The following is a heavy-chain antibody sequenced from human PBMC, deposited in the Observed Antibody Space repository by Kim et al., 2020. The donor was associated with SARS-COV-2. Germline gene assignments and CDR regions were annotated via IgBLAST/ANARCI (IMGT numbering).Heavy chain of an antibody. CDR1: GFIFGNYA. J-gene: IGHJ4*02. V-gene: IGHV3-23*01. CDR3: AKDHGSSGWPTFDS. D-gene: IGHD6-25*01. Sequence: GGSLRLSCSASGFIFGNYAMSWVRQAPGKGLEWVASVNNGGNAYYGDSAQGRFTISRDNVKNTLDLQMTSLRAEDTALYYCAKDHGSSGWPTFDSWGQGTQVTVSS. CDR2: VNNGGNA.